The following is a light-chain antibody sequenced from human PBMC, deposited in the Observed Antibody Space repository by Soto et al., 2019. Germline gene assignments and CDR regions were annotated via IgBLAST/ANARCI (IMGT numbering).Light chain of an antibody. Sequence: EVVLTQSPATLSLSPGERATLSCRASQSIRTSLAWYQQKPGQAPRLVIFDASNRANGVPARFGGSGSGTHFPLTIISLEPEDFAVYYCQQRNVWPPITFGQGTRLEIK. J-gene: IGKJ5*01. CDR3: QQRNVWPPIT. V-gene: IGKV3-11*01. CDR2: DAS. CDR1: QSIRTS.